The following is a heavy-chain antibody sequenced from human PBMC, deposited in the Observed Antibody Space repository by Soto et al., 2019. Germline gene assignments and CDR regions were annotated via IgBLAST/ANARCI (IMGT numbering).Heavy chain of an antibody. J-gene: IGHJ6*02. D-gene: IGHD3-3*01. V-gene: IGHV4-31*01. CDR2: IYYSGST. CDR3: ARRVGVVIGYGMDV. CDR1: GGSISSGGYY. Sequence: QVQLQESGPGLVKPSQTLSLTCTVSGGSISSGGYYWSWIRQHPGKGLEWIGFIYYSGSTHYNPSLKSLLTISVDTSQNQFSLKLSSVTAADTAVYYCARRVGVVIGYGMDVWGQGTTVTVSS.